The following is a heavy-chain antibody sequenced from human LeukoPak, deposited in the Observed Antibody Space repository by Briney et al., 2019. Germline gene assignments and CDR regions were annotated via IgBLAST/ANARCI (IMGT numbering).Heavy chain of an antibody. V-gene: IGHV4-38-2*02. CDR1: GYSISSGYY. Sequence: SETLSLTCTVSGYSISSGYYWGWIRQPPGKGLEWIGSIYHSGSTYYNPSLKSRVTISVDTSKNQFSLKLSSVTAADTAVYYCASPTWIQDAFDIWGQGTMVTVSS. D-gene: IGHD5-18*01. CDR3: ASPTWIQDAFDI. J-gene: IGHJ3*02. CDR2: IYHSGST.